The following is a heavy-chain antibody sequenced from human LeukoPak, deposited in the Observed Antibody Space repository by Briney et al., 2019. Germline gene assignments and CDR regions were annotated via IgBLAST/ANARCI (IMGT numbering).Heavy chain of an antibody. J-gene: IGHJ4*02. CDR1: GFTFSSYS. Sequence: PGGSLRLSCAASGFTFSSYSMNWVRQAPGKGLEWVSYISSSSTIYYADSAKGRFTISRDNAKNSLYLQMNSLRAEDTAVYYCARDTRSITIFGVDFDYWGQGTLVTVSS. D-gene: IGHD3-3*01. V-gene: IGHV3-48*01. CDR2: ISSSSTI. CDR3: ARDTRSITIFGVDFDY.